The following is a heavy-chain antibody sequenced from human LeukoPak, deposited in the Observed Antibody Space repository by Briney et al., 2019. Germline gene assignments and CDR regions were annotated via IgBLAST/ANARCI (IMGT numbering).Heavy chain of an antibody. CDR1: GFTFSSYA. D-gene: IGHD3-3*01. CDR2: ISGSGGST. V-gene: IGHV3-23*01. J-gene: IGHJ5*02. Sequence: GGSLRLSCAASGFTFSSYAMGWVRQPPGKGLEWVSAISGSGGSTYYADSVKGRFTISRDNSKNTLYLQMNSLRAEDTAVYYCARRYDFWSGYYPTNWFDPWGQGTLVTVSS. CDR3: ARRYDFWSGYYPTNWFDP.